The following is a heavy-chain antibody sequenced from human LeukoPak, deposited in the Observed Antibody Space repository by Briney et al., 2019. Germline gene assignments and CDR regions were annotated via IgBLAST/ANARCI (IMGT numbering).Heavy chain of an antibody. CDR3: AREGVSPSVVRGVIY. D-gene: IGHD3-10*01. J-gene: IGHJ4*02. V-gene: IGHV4-4*07. CDR1: GGSISSYY. CDR2: IYTSGST. Sequence: NPSETLSLTCTVSGGSISSYYWSWIRQPAGKGLEWIGRIYTSGSTNYNPSLKSRVTISVDTSKNQFSLKLSSVTAADTAVYYCAREGVSPSVVRGVIYWGQGTLVTVSS.